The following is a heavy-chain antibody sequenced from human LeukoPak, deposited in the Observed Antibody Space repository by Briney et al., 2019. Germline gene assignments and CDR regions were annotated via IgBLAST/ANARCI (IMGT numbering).Heavy chain of an antibody. CDR3: ARDILNGPFIISLDY. Sequence: GGSLRLSCAASGFSFSTYEMNWVRQAPGKGLEWVSHMSSGGNTKYYADSVRGRFTMSRDNAKNSLYLQMNSLRAEDTAVYYCARDILNGPFIISLDYWGQGALVTVSS. D-gene: IGHD3-9*01. CDR2: MSSGGNTK. V-gene: IGHV3-48*03. CDR1: GFSFSTYE. J-gene: IGHJ4*02.